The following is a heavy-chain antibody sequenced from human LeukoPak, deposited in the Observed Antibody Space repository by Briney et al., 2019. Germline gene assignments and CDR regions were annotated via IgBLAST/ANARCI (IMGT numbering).Heavy chain of an antibody. CDR3: ARDRSPGSAAMPGDYYYGMDV. CDR1: GFTFSSYG. CDR2: IWYDGSNK. V-gene: IGHV3-33*08. D-gene: IGHD2-2*01. Sequence: PGRSLRLSCAASGFTFSSYGMHWVRQAPGKGLEWVAVIWYDGSNKYYADSVKGRFTISRDNSKNTLYLQMNSLRAEDTAVYYSARDRSPGSAAMPGDYYYGMDVWGQGTTVTVSS. J-gene: IGHJ6*02.